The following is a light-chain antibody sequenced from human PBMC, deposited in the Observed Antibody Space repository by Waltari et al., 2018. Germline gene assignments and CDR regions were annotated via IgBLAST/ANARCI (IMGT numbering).Light chain of an antibody. CDR1: QGITSW. CDR2: NPS. J-gene: IGKJ1*01. CDR3: QQYNSYLWT. V-gene: IGKV1-5*03. Sequence: DIQMTQSPSPLSASLGDSVPITCRASQGITSWLAWYQQKPGKAPKLLIYNPSSLESGVPSRFSGSGSGTEFTLTISSLQPDDFATYYCQQYNSYLWTFGQGTKVEIK.